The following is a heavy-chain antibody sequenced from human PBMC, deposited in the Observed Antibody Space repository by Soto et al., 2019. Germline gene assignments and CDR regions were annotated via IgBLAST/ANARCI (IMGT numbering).Heavy chain of an antibody. V-gene: IGHV4-34*01. Sequence: TLSLTCAVYGASFSGYQWPWIRQTTGKGLEWIGEINDSGNINYNPSLKSRVTISLDTPKKQISLKLSSVTAADSAVYYCARGLIVWFGELSRRGGHYYYMDVWGKGTTLTVSS. J-gene: IGHJ6*03. CDR3: ARGLIVWFGELSRRGGHYYYMDV. CDR1: GASFSGYQ. CDR2: INDSGNI. D-gene: IGHD3-10*01.